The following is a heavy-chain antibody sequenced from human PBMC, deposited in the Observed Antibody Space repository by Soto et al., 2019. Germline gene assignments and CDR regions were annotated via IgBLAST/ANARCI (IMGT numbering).Heavy chain of an antibody. CDR3: ARVPLGYCSGGSCTISPNWFDP. Sequence: GASVKVSCKASGYTFTSYGISWVRQAPGQGLEWMGWISAYNGNTNYAQKLQGRVTMTTDTSTSTAYMELRSLRSDDTAVYYCARVPLGYCSGGSCTISPNWFDPWGQGTLVTVSS. D-gene: IGHD2-15*01. J-gene: IGHJ5*02. CDR2: ISAYNGNT. V-gene: IGHV1-18*01. CDR1: GYTFTSYG.